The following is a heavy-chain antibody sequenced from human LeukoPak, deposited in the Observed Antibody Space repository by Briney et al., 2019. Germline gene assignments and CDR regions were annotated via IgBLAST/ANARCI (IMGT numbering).Heavy chain of an antibody. CDR2: FDPEDGET. D-gene: IGHD6-13*01. Sequence: ASVKVSCKVSGYTLTELAVHWVRQAPGKGLEWMANFDPEDGETLYTQKFQGRVTLTEDTSTDTAYFELSSLRSDDTAVYYCATGLPAAAAPQTRGQGTLVTVSS. V-gene: IGHV1-24*01. CDR1: GYTLTELA. J-gene: IGHJ4*02. CDR3: ATGLPAAAAPQT.